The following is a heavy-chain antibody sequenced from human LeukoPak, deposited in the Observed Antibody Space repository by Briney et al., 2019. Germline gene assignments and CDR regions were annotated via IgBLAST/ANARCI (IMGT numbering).Heavy chain of an antibody. V-gene: IGHV3-21*01. CDR3: ARDGRSSWYVPKGRYYYYYYMDV. Sequence: PGGSLRLSCAASGFTFSSYSMNWVRQAPGKGLEWVSSISSSSSYIYYADSVKGRFTISRDNAKNSLYLQMNSLRAEDTAVYYCARDGRSSWYVPKGRYYYYYYMDVWGKGTTVTVSS. CDR2: ISSSSSYI. J-gene: IGHJ6*03. D-gene: IGHD6-13*01. CDR1: GFTFSSYS.